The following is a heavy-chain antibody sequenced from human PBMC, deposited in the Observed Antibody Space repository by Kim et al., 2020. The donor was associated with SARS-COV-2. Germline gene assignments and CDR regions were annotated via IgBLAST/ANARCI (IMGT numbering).Heavy chain of an antibody. D-gene: IGHD3-22*01. J-gene: IGHJ4*02. CDR2: IDPTGDT. V-gene: IGHV3-13*01. CDR1: GFPVNTYD. CDR3: TRACKYYDISAAY. Sequence: GGSLRLSCAASGFPVNTYDMHWVRLTTGEGLEWVSSIDPTGDTYYPDSVKGRFTISRDNAKNSLYLQMNSLTVGDTAVYYCTRACKYYDISAAYWGQGNLVTVST.